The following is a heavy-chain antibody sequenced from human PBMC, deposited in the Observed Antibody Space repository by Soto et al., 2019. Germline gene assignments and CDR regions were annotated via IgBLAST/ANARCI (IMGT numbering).Heavy chain of an antibody. D-gene: IGHD3-3*01. CDR3: AREALYYDFWSGSAMGNGMDV. CDR2: IIPIFGTA. Sequence: SVKVSCKASGGTFSSYAISWVRQAPGQGLEWMGGIIPIFGTANYAQKFQGRVTITADESTSTAYMELSSLRSEDTAVYYCAREALYYDFWSGSAMGNGMDVWGQGTTVTVSS. V-gene: IGHV1-69*13. J-gene: IGHJ6*02. CDR1: GGTFSSYA.